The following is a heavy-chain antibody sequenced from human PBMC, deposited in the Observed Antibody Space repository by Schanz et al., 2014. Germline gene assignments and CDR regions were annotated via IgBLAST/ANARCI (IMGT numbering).Heavy chain of an antibody. CDR3: VRVSFADPRLYRGMDRDIDY. V-gene: IGHV3-21*01. J-gene: IGHJ4*02. Sequence: EVQLVESGGGLVQPGGSLRLSCAASGFTFSGYSMNWVRQAPGRGLEWVSSISTSGTYMYIADSLKGRLTISRDDAKKSMYLQMNNLRAEDTAVYYCVRVSFADPRLYRGMDRDIDYWGQGTLVTVSS. CDR2: ISTSGTYM. CDR1: GFTFSGYS. D-gene: IGHD5-18*01.